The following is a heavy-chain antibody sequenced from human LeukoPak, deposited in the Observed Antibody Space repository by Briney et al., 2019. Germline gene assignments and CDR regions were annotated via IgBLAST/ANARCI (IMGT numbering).Heavy chain of an antibody. Sequence: PGGSLRLSCAASGFTFSSYAMHWVRQAPGKGLEWVAVISYDGSNKYYADSVKGRFTISRDNSKNTLYLQMNSLRAEDTAVYYCASPVGMVRGSIPYPMDVWGQGTTVTVSS. J-gene: IGHJ6*02. CDR3: ASPVGMVRGSIPYPMDV. CDR2: ISYDGSNK. V-gene: IGHV3-30-3*01. D-gene: IGHD3-10*01. CDR1: GFTFSSYA.